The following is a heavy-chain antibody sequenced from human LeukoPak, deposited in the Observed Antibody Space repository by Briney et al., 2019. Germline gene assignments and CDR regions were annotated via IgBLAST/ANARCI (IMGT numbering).Heavy chain of an antibody. V-gene: IGHV4-34*01. D-gene: IGHD3-22*01. J-gene: IGHJ4*02. CDR1: GGSFSGYY. CDR3: ARRPLHYYDSSTRVATQIDY. Sequence: SETLSLTCAVYGGSFSGYYWSWIRQPPGKGLEWIGEINHSGSTNYNPSLKSRVTISVDTSKNQFSLKLSSVTAADTAVYYCARRPLHYYDSSTRVATQIDYWGQGTLVTVSS. CDR2: INHSGST.